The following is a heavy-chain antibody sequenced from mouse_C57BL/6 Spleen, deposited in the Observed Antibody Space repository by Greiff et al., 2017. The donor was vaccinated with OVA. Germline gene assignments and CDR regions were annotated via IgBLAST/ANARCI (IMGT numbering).Heavy chain of an antibody. J-gene: IGHJ2*01. CDR3: ARLYYYGSSFSYYFDY. CDR2: ISSGGSYT. Sequence: EVHLVESGGDLVKPGGSLKLSCAASGFTFSSYGMSWVRQTPDKRLEWVATISSGGSYTYYPDSVKGRFTISRDNAKNTLYLQMSSLKSEDTAMYYCARLYYYGSSFSYYFDYWGQGTTLTVSS. CDR1: GFTFSSYG. V-gene: IGHV5-6*01. D-gene: IGHD1-1*01.